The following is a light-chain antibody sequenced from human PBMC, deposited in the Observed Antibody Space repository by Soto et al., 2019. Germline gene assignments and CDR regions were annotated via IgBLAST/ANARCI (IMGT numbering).Light chain of an antibody. CDR1: SSDVGDYKF. Sequence: QSALTQPPSASGSPGQSVTISCTGTSSDVGDYKFVSWYPQHPGKAPKLLIYEVSRRPSGVPDRFSGSKSGNTASLTVSGLQAEDEADYYCSSYAGNNNVVFGGGTKLTVL. CDR3: SSYAGNNNVV. J-gene: IGLJ2*01. V-gene: IGLV2-8*01. CDR2: EVS.